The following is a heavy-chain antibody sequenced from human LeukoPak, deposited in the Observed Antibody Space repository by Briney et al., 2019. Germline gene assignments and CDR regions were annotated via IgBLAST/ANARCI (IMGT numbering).Heavy chain of an antibody. J-gene: IGHJ6*02. CDR3: ARVLYVWGGYFPNYYYCYGMDV. Sequence: GGSLRLSCAASGFTFSSYATRWVRQAPGKGLEWVAVIWNAGSKKYYADSVKGRFTISRDNSKGTLYLQMNSLKAEHTAVYYCARVLYVWGGYFPNYYYCYGMDVWGQGTTVTVSS. CDR2: IWNAGSKK. D-gene: IGHD3-16*01. V-gene: IGHV3-33*01. CDR1: GFTFSSYA.